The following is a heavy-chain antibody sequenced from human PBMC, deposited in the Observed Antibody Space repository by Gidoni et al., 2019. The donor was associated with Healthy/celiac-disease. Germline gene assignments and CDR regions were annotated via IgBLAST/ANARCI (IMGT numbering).Heavy chain of an antibody. CDR1: GCHFDDYT. CDR3: AKDPSAYCSGFSCYINYFDS. Sequence: EVQLVESGGVVVQPGGSLRLYCAASGCHFDDYTIHWVRQAPGNGLEGVSRISWDGGSTYYAYSVKGRFTISRDNSNNSLYLHMNSLRTEDTALYYFAKDPSAYCSGFSCYINYFDSWGQGTLVTVSS. D-gene: IGHD2-15*01. J-gene: IGHJ4*02. V-gene: IGHV3-43*01. CDR2: ISWDGGST.